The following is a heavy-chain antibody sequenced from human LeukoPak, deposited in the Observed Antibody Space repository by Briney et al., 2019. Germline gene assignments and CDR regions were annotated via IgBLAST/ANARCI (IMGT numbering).Heavy chain of an antibody. D-gene: IGHD2-21*01. Sequence: SETLSLTCTVSGGSISSYYWSWIRQPPGKGLEWIGYIYYSGSTNYNPSLKSRVTISVDTSKNQFSLKLSSVTAADTAVYYCARLIVVGGKFDYWGQGTLVTVSS. CDR2: IYYSGST. CDR1: GGSISSYY. V-gene: IGHV4-59*08. CDR3: ARLIVVGGKFDY. J-gene: IGHJ4*02.